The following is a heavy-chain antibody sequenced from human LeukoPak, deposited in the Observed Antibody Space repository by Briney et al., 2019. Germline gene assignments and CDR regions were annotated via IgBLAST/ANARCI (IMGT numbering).Heavy chain of an antibody. J-gene: IGHJ4*02. V-gene: IGHV3-21*01. Sequence: GGSLRLSCAASGFTFSSYSMNWVRQAPGKGLEWVSSISSSSSYIYYADSVKGRFTISRDNAKNSLYLQMNSLRAEDTAVYYCARGGRNYYDSGYFDYWGQGTLVTVS. CDR1: GFTFSSYS. CDR2: ISSSSSYI. D-gene: IGHD3-22*01. CDR3: ARGGRNYYDSGYFDY.